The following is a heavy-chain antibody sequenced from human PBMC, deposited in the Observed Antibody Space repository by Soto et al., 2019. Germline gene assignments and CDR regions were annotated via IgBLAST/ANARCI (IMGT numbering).Heavy chain of an antibody. CDR3: ARDRDTMVRGVTYGMDV. D-gene: IGHD3-10*01. Sequence: SVKVSCKASGGTFSSYAISWVRQAPGQGLEWMGGIIPIFGTANYAQKFQGRVTITADESTSTAYMELSSLRSEDTAVYYCARDRDTMVRGVTYGMDVWGQGTTVTVSS. V-gene: IGHV1-69*13. CDR2: IIPIFGTA. CDR1: GGTFSSYA. J-gene: IGHJ6*02.